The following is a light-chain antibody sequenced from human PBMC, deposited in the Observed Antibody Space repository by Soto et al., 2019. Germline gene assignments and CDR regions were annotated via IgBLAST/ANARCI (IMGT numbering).Light chain of an antibody. CDR2: DAS. Sequence: EIVMTQSPVTLSVSPGERAILSCRASQSDRTNLAWYQQKLGQPPRLLIYDASTRATGIPARFSGSGSGTEFALSISSLQSEAFATYYCQQSDGWPPGYTFGQGTKLESK. CDR3: QQSDGWPPGYT. V-gene: IGKV3-15*01. J-gene: IGKJ2*01. CDR1: QSDRTN.